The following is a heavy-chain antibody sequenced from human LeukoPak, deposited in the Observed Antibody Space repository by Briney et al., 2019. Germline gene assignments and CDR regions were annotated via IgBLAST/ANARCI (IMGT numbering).Heavy chain of an antibody. V-gene: IGHV1-8*02. CDR3: ARGLTGGDGYEGFDP. D-gene: IGHD2-21*01. J-gene: IGHJ5*02. CDR2: MNPNSGNT. CDR1: GYTFTSYG. Sequence: ASVKVSCKASGYTFTSYGISWVRQAPGQGLEWMGWMNPNSGNTGYAQKFQGRVTMTRNTSISTAYMELSSLRSEDTAVYYCARGLTGGDGYEGFDPWGQGTLVTVSS.